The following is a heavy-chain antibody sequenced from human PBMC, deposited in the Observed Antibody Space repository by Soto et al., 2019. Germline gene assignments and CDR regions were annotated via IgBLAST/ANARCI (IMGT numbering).Heavy chain of an antibody. V-gene: IGHV5-51*01. Sequence: GESLKISCKGSGYRFTSYWIGWVRQKPGKGLEWMGIIYPGDSNTRYSPSFQGQVTISADKSNSTAYLQWSSLRASDTAMYYCARQWNYYGYYDYGLDVWGQGTTVTVSS. J-gene: IGHJ6*02. CDR1: GYRFTSYW. CDR3: ARQWNYYGYYDYGLDV. CDR2: IYPGDSNT. D-gene: IGHD1-7*01.